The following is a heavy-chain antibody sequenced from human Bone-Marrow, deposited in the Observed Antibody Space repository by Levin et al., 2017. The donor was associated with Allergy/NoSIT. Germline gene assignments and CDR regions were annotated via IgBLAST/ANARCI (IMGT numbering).Heavy chain of an antibody. CDR3: ARDPYSSGWDGPEYYFDY. Sequence: SQTLSLTCAVYGGSFSGYYWSWIRQPPGKGLEWIGEINHSGSTNYNPSLKSRVTISVDTSKNQFSLKLSSVTAADTAVYYCARDPYSSGWDGPEYYFDYWGQGTLVTVSS. CDR1: GGSFSGYY. CDR2: INHSGST. V-gene: IGHV4-34*01. J-gene: IGHJ4*02. D-gene: IGHD6-19*01.